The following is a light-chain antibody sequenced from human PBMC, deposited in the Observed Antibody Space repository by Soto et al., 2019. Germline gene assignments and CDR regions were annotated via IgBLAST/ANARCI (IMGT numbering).Light chain of an antibody. CDR3: QQRSNWPRT. V-gene: IGKV3-11*01. CDR2: DAS. J-gene: IGKJ1*01. Sequence: EIVLTQSPATLSLSPGERATLSCRASQSVNSYLAWYKQKPGQATRLLMYDASNRATGIPARFSGSGSGTVFTLTISSLEPEDFAVYYCQQRSNWPRTFGQGTKVDIK. CDR1: QSVNSY.